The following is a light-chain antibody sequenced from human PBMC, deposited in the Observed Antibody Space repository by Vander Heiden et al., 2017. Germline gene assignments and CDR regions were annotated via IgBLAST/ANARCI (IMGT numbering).Light chain of an antibody. CDR3: QAWDSSTVV. J-gene: IGLJ2*01. CDR2: QDS. CDR1: KLGDKC. V-gene: IGLV3-1*01. Sequence: SYALTPPLPASVSPGQTASITCSGGKLGDKCACGYKEKPGQSHVLVIYQDSKRPSGIPERFSGSDSGNTATLTISRTQAVGEAYYYCQAWDSSTVVFGGGTKLTVL.